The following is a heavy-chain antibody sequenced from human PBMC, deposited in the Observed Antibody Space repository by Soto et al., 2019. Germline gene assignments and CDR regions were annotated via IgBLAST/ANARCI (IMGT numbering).Heavy chain of an antibody. V-gene: IGHV1-18*01. CDR3: ARDANDFWSGYLCAFDI. D-gene: IGHD3-3*01. Sequence: GASVKVSCKASGYTFTSYGISWVRQAPGQGLEWMRWISAYNGNTNYAQKLQGRVTMTTDTSTSTAYMELRSLRSDDTAVYYCARDANDFWSGYLCAFDIWGQGTMVTVSS. CDR1: GYTFTSYG. J-gene: IGHJ3*02. CDR2: ISAYNGNT.